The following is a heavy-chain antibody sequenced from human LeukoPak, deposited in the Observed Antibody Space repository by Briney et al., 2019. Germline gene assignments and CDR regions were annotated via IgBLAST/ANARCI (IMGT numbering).Heavy chain of an antibody. D-gene: IGHD3-16*02. J-gene: IGHJ3*02. CDR2: ISYDGSNK. V-gene: IGHV3-30*19. Sequence: GGSLRLSCVASGFTFSSYGMHWVRQAPGKGLEWVAVISYDGSNKYYADSVKGRFTISRDNSKNTLYLQMNSLRAEDTAVYYCARDSDAITFGGVIVLGAFDIWGQGTMVTVSS. CDR3: ARDSDAITFGGVIVLGAFDI. CDR1: GFTFSSYG.